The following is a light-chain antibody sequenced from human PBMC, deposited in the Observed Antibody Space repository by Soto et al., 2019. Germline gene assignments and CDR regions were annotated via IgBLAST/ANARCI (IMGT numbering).Light chain of an antibody. V-gene: IGLV1-44*01. CDR1: SSNIGSHP. CDR2: RNN. CDR3: AAWEDSLNGPV. J-gene: IGLJ2*01. Sequence: QSVLTQPPSASGTPGQRVTISCSGGSSNIGSHPVNWYQHLPRTAPKLLIYRNNQRPSGVPDRFSGSMSGTSASLAISGLQSEDEADYYCAAWEDSLNGPVFGGGTKLTVL.